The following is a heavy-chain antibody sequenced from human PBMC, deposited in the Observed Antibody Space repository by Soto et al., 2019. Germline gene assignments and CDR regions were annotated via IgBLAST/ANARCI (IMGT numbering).Heavy chain of an antibody. V-gene: IGHV1-69*01. CDR1: GGTFNSYA. Sequence: QVQLVQSGAELKKPGSSVKVSCKASGGTFNSYAISWVRQAPGQGLEWMGGIIPIFGTAKNAQKFQGRVAINADESTSAAYMELRSLRSEDTAVYYCALWGFTDGNYSTYNSYVMDVWGQGTTVTVSS. J-gene: IGHJ6*02. CDR2: IIPIFGTA. D-gene: IGHD1-26*01. CDR3: ALWGFTDGNYSTYNSYVMDV.